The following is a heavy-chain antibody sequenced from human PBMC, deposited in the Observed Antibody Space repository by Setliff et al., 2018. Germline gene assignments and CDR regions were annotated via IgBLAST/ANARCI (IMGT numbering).Heavy chain of an antibody. J-gene: IGHJ4*02. CDR1: GYSISSGYY. CDR3: ASVVEDYYDSSGYFLPSYYFDY. D-gene: IGHD3-22*01. Sequence: PSETLSLTCAVSGYSISSGYYWGWIRQPPGKGLEWIGSIYYSGSTYYNPSLKSRVTISVDTSKNQFSLKLSSVTAADTAVYYCASVVEDYYDSSGYFLPSYYFDYWGQGTLVTVSS. V-gene: IGHV4-38-2*01. CDR2: IYYSGST.